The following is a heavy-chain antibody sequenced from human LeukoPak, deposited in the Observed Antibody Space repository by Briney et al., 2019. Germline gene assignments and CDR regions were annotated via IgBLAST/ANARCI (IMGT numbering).Heavy chain of an antibody. D-gene: IGHD4-17*01. CDR2: IYYSGST. V-gene: IGHV4-59*08. Sequence: SETLSLTCAVYGGSFSGYYWSWIRQPPGKGLEWIGYIYYSGSTNYNPSLKSRVTISVDTSKNQFSLKLSSVTAADTAVYYCASKYYGDYGWYFDYWGQGTLVTVSS. CDR3: ASKYYGDYGWYFDY. CDR1: GGSFSGYY. J-gene: IGHJ4*02.